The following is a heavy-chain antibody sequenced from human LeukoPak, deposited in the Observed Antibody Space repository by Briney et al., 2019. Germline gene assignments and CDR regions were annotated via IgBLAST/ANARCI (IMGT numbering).Heavy chain of an antibody. CDR1: GYTFTSYG. Sequence: ASVKVSCKASGYTFTSYGISWVRQAPGQGLEWMGWISAYNGNTNYAQELQGRVTMTTDTSTSTAYMELRSLRSDDTAVYYCARDIREGCSGGSCYYYYYYMDVWGKGTTVTISS. CDR3: ARDIREGCSGGSCYYYYYYMDV. D-gene: IGHD2-15*01. V-gene: IGHV1-18*01. J-gene: IGHJ6*03. CDR2: ISAYNGNT.